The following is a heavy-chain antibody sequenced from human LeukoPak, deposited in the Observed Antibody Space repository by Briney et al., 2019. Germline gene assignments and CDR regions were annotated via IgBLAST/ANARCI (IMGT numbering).Heavy chain of an antibody. CDR2: IYSGGST. Sequence: GGSLRLSCAASGFTFSSYGMHWVRQAPGKGLEWVSVIYSGGSTYYADSVKGRFTISRDNSKNTLYLQMNSLRAEDTAVYYCARDRGIQLWYHWGQGTLVTVS. D-gene: IGHD5-18*01. J-gene: IGHJ5*02. CDR1: GFTFSSYG. CDR3: ARDRGIQLWYH. V-gene: IGHV3-66*01.